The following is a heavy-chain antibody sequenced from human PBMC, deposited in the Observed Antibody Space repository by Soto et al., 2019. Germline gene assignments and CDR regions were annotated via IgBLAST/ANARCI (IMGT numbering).Heavy chain of an antibody. Sequence: GSLRLSCSASGFTFSSYAMHWVRQAPGKGLEYVSAISSNGGSTYYADSVKGRFTISRDNSKNTLYLQMSSLRAEDTAVYYCVKDGGYGGNDAYYYYGMDVWGQGTTVTVSS. CDR2: ISSNGGST. J-gene: IGHJ6*02. CDR1: GFTFSSYA. D-gene: IGHD4-17*01. CDR3: VKDGGYGGNDAYYYYGMDV. V-gene: IGHV3-64D*06.